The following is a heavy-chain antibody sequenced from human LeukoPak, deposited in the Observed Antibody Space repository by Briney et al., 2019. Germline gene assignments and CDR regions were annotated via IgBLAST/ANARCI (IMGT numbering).Heavy chain of an antibody. CDR2: INYSGST. CDR1: GGSFSGYY. CDR3: ARVTGYMIEDYFDY. J-gene: IGHJ4*02. V-gene: IGHV4-34*01. Sequence: SETLSLTCAVYGGSFSGYYWSWIRQPPGKGLEWIGEINYSGSTNYNPSLKSRVTISVDTSKNQFSLKLRSVTAADTAVYYCARVTGYMIEDYFDYWGQGILVTVSS. D-gene: IGHD3-9*01.